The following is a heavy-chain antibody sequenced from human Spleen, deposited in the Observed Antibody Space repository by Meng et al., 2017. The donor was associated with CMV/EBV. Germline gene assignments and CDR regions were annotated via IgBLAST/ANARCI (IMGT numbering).Heavy chain of an antibody. CDR3: AKDRVDLETFGSDAFHI. Sequence: ASVKVSCKASGYTFTTYGVSWVRQAPGQGLEWVGWINPYNGNTNYAQNFQGRVTMTTDTSTTTAYMELRSLRFDDTAVYYCAKDRVDLETFGSDAFHIWGQGTMVTVSS. D-gene: IGHD3-3*01. CDR1: GYTFTTYG. V-gene: IGHV1-18*01. CDR2: INPYNGNT. J-gene: IGHJ3*02.